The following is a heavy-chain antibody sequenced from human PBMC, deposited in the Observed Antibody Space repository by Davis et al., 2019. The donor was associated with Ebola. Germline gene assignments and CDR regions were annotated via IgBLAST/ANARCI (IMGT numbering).Heavy chain of an antibody. CDR3: TRDRGYSYIDWFDP. J-gene: IGHJ5*02. D-gene: IGHD5-12*01. Sequence: PSETLSLTCAISGDSVSSTSAAWNWIRQSPSRGLEWLGRTYYRSKWYTDYAISVRGRITVTSDTSKNQFSLHLSSVTPDDTAVYYCTRDRGYSYIDWFDPWGQGTQVTVSS. CDR2: TYYRSKWYT. CDR1: GDSVSSTSAA. V-gene: IGHV6-1*01.